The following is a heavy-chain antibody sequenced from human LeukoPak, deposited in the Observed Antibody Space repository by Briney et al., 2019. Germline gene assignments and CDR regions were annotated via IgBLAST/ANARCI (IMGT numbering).Heavy chain of an antibody. J-gene: IGHJ4*02. V-gene: IGHV1-2*02. D-gene: IGHD4-17*01. CDR3: ARDRYGDYLFDY. CDR1: GYTFTGYY. Sequence: ASVKVSCKASGYTFTGYYMHWVRQAPGQGLEWMGWINPNSGGTNYAQKFQGRVTMTRDTSISTAYMELSRLRSDDTAVYCCARDRYGDYLFDYWGQGTLVTVSS. CDR2: INPNSGGT.